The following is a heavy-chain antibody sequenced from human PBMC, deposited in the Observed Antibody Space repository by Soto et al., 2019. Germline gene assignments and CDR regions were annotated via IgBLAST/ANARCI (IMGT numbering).Heavy chain of an antibody. V-gene: IGHV1-69*02. CDR1: GGTFSSYT. CDR2: IIPILGIA. D-gene: IGHD4-17*01. Sequence: SVKVSCKASGGTFSSYTISWVRQAPGQGLEWMGRIIPILGIANYAQKFQGRVTMTRNTSISTAYMELSSLRSEDTAVYYCARTLYGDNVDYWGQGTLVTVSS. J-gene: IGHJ4*02. CDR3: ARTLYGDNVDY.